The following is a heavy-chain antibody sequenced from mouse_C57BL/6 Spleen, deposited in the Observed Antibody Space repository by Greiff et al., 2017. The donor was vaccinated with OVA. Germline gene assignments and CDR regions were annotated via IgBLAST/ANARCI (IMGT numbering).Heavy chain of an antibody. D-gene: IGHD3-3*01. V-gene: IGHV1-4*01. J-gene: IGHJ1*03. CDR3: ASGDAYWYFDV. CDR1: GYTFTSYT. CDR2: INPSSGYT. Sequence: VQLQQSGAELARPGASVKMSCKASGYTFTSYTMHWVKQRPGQGLEWIGYINPSSGYTKYNQKFKDKATLTADKSSSTAYMQLSSLTSEDSAVYYCASGDAYWYFDVWGTGTTVTVSS.